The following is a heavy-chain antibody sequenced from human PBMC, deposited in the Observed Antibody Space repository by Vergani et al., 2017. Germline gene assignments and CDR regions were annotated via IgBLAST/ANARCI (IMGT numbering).Heavy chain of an antibody. CDR3: ARHFYGSGNLNY. V-gene: IGHV4-39*01. CDR1: CGSISSSSYY. D-gene: IGHD3-10*01. Sequence: QLQLQESGPGLVKPSQTLSLTCTVSCGSISSSSYYWGGIRQPPGNGLEWIGSIYYSGSTYYNPSLKSRVTISVDTSKNQFSRKLSSVTAADTAVYYCARHFYGSGNLNYWGQRTLVTVSS. CDR2: IYYSGST. J-gene: IGHJ4*02.